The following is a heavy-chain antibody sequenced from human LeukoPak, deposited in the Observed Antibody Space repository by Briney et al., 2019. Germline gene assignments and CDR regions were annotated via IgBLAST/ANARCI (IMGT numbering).Heavy chain of an antibody. V-gene: IGHV4-30-2*01. Sequence: SETLSLTCTVSGGSISSGGYYWSWIRQPPGKGLEWIGYIYHSGSTYYNPSLKSRVTISVDRSKNQFSLKLSSVTAAGTAVYYCARVVYYDFWSGPHNFDYWGQGTLVTVSS. CDR1: GGSISSGGYY. D-gene: IGHD3-3*01. CDR3: ARVVYYDFWSGPHNFDY. CDR2: IYHSGST. J-gene: IGHJ4*02.